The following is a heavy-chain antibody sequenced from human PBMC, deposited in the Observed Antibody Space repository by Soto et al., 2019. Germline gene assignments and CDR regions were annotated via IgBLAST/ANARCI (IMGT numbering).Heavy chain of an antibody. J-gene: IGHJ6*03. CDR2: INHSGST. Sequence: SETLSLTCAVYGGSFSGYYWSWIRQPPGKGLEWIGEINHSGSTNYNPSLKSRVTISVDTSKNQFSLKLSSVTAADTAVYYCARGWSLMVYAIDYYYYYMDVWGKGTTVTVSS. D-gene: IGHD2-8*01. V-gene: IGHV4-34*01. CDR3: ARGWSLMVYAIDYYYYYMDV. CDR1: GGSFSGYY.